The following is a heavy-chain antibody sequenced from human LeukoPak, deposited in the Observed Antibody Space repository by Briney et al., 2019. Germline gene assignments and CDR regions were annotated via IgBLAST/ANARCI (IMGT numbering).Heavy chain of an antibody. V-gene: IGHV3-33*03. CDR1: GFTFSSYG. J-gene: IGHJ4*02. D-gene: IGHD1-26*01. Sequence: GGSLRLSCAASGFTFSSYGMHWVRQAPGKGLEWVAVIWYDGSNKYYADSVKGRFTISRDNAKNSLYLQMNSLTAEDTAVYYCASGWASHGYWGQGTLVTVSS. CDR2: IWYDGSNK. CDR3: ASGWASHGY.